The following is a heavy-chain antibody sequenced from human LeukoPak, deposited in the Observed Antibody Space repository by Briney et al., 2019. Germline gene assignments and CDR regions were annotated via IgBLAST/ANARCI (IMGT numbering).Heavy chain of an antibody. CDR1: GGTFSSYA. D-gene: IGHD4-23*01. Sequence: GASVKVSCKASGGTFSSYAISWVRQAPGQGLEWMGGIIPIFGTANYAQKFQGRVTITTDESTSTAYMELSSLRSEDTAVYYCAKTPLDYGGNSGYYYYYMDVWGKGTTVTVSS. CDR2: IIPIFGTA. CDR3: AKTPLDYGGNSGYYYYYMDV. J-gene: IGHJ6*03. V-gene: IGHV1-69*05.